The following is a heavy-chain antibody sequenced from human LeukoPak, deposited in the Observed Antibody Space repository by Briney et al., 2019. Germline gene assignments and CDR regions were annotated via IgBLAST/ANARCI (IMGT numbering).Heavy chain of an antibody. Sequence: GGSLRLSCAASGFTFSSYSMNWVRQAPGKGLEWVSSISSSSSYIYYADPVKGRFTISRDNAKNSLYLQMNSLRAEDTAVYYCARDGLVWFGELYYFDYWGQGTLVTVSS. D-gene: IGHD3-10*01. V-gene: IGHV3-21*01. J-gene: IGHJ4*02. CDR2: ISSSSSYI. CDR3: ARDGLVWFGELYYFDY. CDR1: GFTFSSYS.